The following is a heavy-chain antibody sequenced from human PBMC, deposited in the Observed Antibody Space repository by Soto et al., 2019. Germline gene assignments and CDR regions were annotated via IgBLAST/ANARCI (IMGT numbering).Heavy chain of an antibody. D-gene: IGHD3-22*01. Sequence: PGGSLRLSCAASGFTFSSYAMSWVRQAPGKGLEWVSIISNSGYRTQSADSVKGRFSISRDNSKNTLYLQMNSLKVEDTAVYYCAKDPASTIGSYYDSSGYLPDSWGQGTLVTVSS. CDR2: ISNSGYRT. CDR1: GFTFSSYA. CDR3: AKDPASTIGSYYDSSGYLPDS. V-gene: IGHV3-23*01. J-gene: IGHJ4*02.